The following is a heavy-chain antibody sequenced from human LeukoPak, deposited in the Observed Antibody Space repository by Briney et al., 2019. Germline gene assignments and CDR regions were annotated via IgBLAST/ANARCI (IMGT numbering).Heavy chain of an antibody. CDR1: GGSISTSY. J-gene: IGHJ4*02. V-gene: IGHV4-59*01. CDR2: ILYSGST. D-gene: IGHD6-13*01. CDR3: ARTRSSTWHLLDY. Sequence: SETLSLTCTVSGGSISTSYWNWVRQPPGKGLEWIGYILYSGSTNYNPSLESRVTISVDTSKNQFSLKLTSVTAADTAVYYCARTRSSTWHLLDYWAREPWSPSPQ.